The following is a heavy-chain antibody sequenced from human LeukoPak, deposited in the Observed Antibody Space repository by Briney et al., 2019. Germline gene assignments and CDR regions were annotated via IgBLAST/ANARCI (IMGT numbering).Heavy chain of an antibody. Sequence: TSETLSLTCTVTGDSISGSSYYWSWIRQPPGKGLEWIGYIYYSGSTNYNPSLKSRVTISVDTSKNQFSLKLSSVTAADTAVYYCARWSIAAAGNNSYNWFDPWGQGTLVTVSS. CDR1: GDSISGSSYY. V-gene: IGHV4-61*01. J-gene: IGHJ5*02. CDR2: IYYSGST. D-gene: IGHD6-13*01. CDR3: ARWSIAAAGNNSYNWFDP.